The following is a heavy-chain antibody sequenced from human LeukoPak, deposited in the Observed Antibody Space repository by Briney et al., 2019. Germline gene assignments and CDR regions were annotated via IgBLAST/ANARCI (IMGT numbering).Heavy chain of an antibody. Sequence: GGSLRLSCAASGFTFSSYAMSWVRQAPGEGLEWVSAITDSGGSTYYPDSVKGRFTISRDNSKNTLYLQMSTLRAEDTAIYYCAKGSSGSRPYYFDYWGQGTLVTVSS. CDR3: AKGSSGSRPYYFDY. J-gene: IGHJ4*02. V-gene: IGHV3-23*01. CDR1: GFTFSSYA. CDR2: ITDSGGST. D-gene: IGHD3-22*01.